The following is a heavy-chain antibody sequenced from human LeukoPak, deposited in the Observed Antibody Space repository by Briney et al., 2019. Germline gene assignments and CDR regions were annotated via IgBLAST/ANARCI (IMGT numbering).Heavy chain of an antibody. CDR2: INPNSGGT. CDR1: GYIFTGYY. CDR3: ARVRGRGSRLNWFDP. J-gene: IGHJ5*02. Sequence: GASVKVSCKSSGYIFTGYYMHWVRQAPGQGLEWVGCINPNSGGTNYVHKVQGRVSMTRDTSISTAYMELSRLRSDDTAVYYCARVRGRGSRLNWFDPWGQGTLVTVSS. D-gene: IGHD5-12*01. V-gene: IGHV1-2*02.